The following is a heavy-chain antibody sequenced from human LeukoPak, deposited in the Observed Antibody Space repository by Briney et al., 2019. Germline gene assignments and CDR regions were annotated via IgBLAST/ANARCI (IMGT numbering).Heavy chain of an antibody. CDR1: GDSITGYY. Sequence: SETLSLTCAVSGDSITGYYWTWIRHPAGKGLEWIGRIYSGGSTNYNPPLQSRVTMSVDTSKNQFSLKLSSVTAADTAVYYCATGRDADSARGYYDMDVWGQGTTVTVSS. V-gene: IGHV4-4*07. CDR2: IYSGGST. CDR3: ATGRDADSARGYYDMDV. D-gene: IGHD5-24*01. J-gene: IGHJ6*02.